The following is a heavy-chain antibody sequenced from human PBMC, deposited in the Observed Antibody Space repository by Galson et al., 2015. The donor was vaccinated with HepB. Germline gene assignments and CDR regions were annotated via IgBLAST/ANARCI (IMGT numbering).Heavy chain of an antibody. J-gene: IGHJ6*02. Sequence: SVKVSCKASGYTFTSYYMHWVRQAPGQGLEWMGIINPSGGSTSYAQKFQGRVTMTRDTSTSTVYMELSSLRSEDTAAYYCARPPAAGTRGPHGKDYYYYGMDVWGQGTTVTVSS. V-gene: IGHV1-46*01. CDR2: INPSGGST. D-gene: IGHD6-13*01. CDR1: GYTFTSYY. CDR3: ARPPAAGTRGPHGKDYYYYGMDV.